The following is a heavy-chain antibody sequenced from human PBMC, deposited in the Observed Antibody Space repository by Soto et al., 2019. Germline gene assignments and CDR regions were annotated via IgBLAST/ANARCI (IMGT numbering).Heavy chain of an antibody. J-gene: IGHJ3*02. D-gene: IGHD2-21*02. V-gene: IGHV3-48*03. CDR1: GFTFSSYE. CDR2: ISSSGSTI. Sequence: QTGGSLRLSCTASGFTFSSYEMTWLCQAPGKGLEWLSYISSSGSTIFYADSVKGRFTVSRDNAKNSLYLQMNSLRAEDTAVYYCASQAPTIMVTARAYDIWGQGTMVTVSS. CDR3: ASQAPTIMVTARAYDI.